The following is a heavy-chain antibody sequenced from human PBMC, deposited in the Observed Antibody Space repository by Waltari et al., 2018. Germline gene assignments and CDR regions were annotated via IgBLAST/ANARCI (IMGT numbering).Heavy chain of an antibody. CDR1: VFSFVDYA. J-gene: IGHJ4*02. CDR3: AKATYYDSSGYHDY. D-gene: IGHD3-22*01. V-gene: IGHV3-9*01. CDR2: ISWNSGSI. Sequence: EVQLVESGGGLVQPGRSLRLSCAASVFSFVDYAMHWVRQAPGKGLEWVSGISWNSGSIGYADSVKGRFTISRDNAKNSLYLQMNSLRAEDTALYYCAKATYYDSSGYHDYWGQGTLVTVSS.